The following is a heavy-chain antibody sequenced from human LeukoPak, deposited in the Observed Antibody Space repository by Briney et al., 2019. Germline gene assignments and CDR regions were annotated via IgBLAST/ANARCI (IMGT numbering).Heavy chain of an antibody. CDR3: ARDLYGSGSNY. V-gene: IGHV1-69*06. CDR2: IIPIFGTA. D-gene: IGHD3-10*01. CDR1: GGTFSSYA. Sequence: GASVKVSCKASGGTFSSYAISWVRQAPGQGLEWMGGIIPIFGTANYAQKFQGRVTIPADKSTSTAYMELSSLRSEDTAVYYCARDLYGSGSNYWGQGTLVTVSS. J-gene: IGHJ4*02.